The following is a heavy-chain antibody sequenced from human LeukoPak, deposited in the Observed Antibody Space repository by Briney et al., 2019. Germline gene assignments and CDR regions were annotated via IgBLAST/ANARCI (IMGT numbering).Heavy chain of an antibody. V-gene: IGHV4-34*01. CDR2: ISHSGSTT. Sequence: SETLSLTCGVYGGTFSAYYWSWIRQPPGKGLEWIGEISHSGSTTNYNPSLKSRVTISVDTSKNQFSLQLKSVTAADTAVYYCVSIRLRTSWFDPWGQGTLVTVS. CDR3: VSIRLRTSWFDP. CDR1: GGTFSAYY. J-gene: IGHJ5*02. D-gene: IGHD1-1*01.